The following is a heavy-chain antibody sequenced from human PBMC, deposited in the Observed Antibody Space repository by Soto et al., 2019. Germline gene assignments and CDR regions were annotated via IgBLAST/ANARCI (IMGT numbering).Heavy chain of an antibody. CDR3: AHSKTSGMRYYFDY. V-gene: IGHV2-5*02. CDR2: LYWDDDK. CDR1: GFSLSTTRVG. J-gene: IGHJ4*02. Sequence: QITLKESGPTLVKPTQTLTLTCTFSGFSLSTTRVGVAWIRQPPGEALEWLASLYWDDDKLYSPSLKRRLTITKDTSKIQVVLTLTNMDPVDTATYYCAHSKTSGMRYYFDYWGQGTLVTVSS.